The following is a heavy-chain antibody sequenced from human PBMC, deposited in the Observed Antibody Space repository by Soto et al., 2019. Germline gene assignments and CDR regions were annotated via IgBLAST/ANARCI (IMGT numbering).Heavy chain of an antibody. CDR1: GGSVSSGVYY. V-gene: IGHV4-61*08. CDR2: IYNSGST. Sequence: PSETLSLTCTVSGGSVSSGVYYWNWIRQPPGKGLEWIGYIYNSGSTNYNPSLKSRVTISVDTPKNQFSLKMSSVTAADTAVYYCARERVYCSSTRCYGYGMDVWGQGTTVTVSS. CDR3: ARERVYCSSTRCYGYGMDV. D-gene: IGHD2-2*01. J-gene: IGHJ6*02.